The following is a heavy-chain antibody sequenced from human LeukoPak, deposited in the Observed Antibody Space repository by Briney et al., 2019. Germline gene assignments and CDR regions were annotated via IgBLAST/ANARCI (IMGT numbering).Heavy chain of an antibody. V-gene: IGHV4-39*02. J-gene: IGHJ4*02. D-gene: IGHD1-1*01. Sequence: PSETLSLTCTVSGGSVSSSYYWGWIRQPPGKGLEWIGSICSGGNTCSNPSLASRVTISVDSSRSHFFLQLTSATAADTAVYFCARDGPWKSDYWGQGTLVTVSS. CDR3: ARDGPWKSDY. CDR2: ICSGGNT. CDR1: GGSVSSSYY.